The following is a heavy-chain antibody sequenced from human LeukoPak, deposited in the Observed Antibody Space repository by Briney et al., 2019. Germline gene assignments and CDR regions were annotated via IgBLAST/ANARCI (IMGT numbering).Heavy chain of an antibody. CDR1: GDTFSKYA. D-gene: IGHD3-9*01. CDR2: IVPVFGTP. J-gene: IGHJ4*02. Sequence: SVKVSCKASGDTFSKYAITWVRQAPGQGLEWMGNIVPVFGTPIYAQKFQGRVTITTDESRTTAYMELSSLRSEDTALYYCASRYTTSRHFDWDVDYWGQGTLLTVSS. CDR3: ASRYTTSRHFDWDVDY. V-gene: IGHV1-69*05.